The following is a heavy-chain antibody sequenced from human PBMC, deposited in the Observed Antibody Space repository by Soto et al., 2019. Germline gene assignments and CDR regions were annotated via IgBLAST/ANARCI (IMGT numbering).Heavy chain of an antibody. CDR3: AFITTPVR. J-gene: IGHJ6*02. CDR1: GFTVSNNW. D-gene: IGHD3-10*01. Sequence: EVQLVETGGGLIQPGGSLRLSCAASGFTVSNNWMSWVRQAPGKGLEWVSVIYSGGSAFYTDSVKGRFIISRDNSKNTLYLQMNSLRAEDTGVYYCAFITTPVRCGQGTTVTVSS. V-gene: IGHV3-53*02. CDR2: IYSGGSA.